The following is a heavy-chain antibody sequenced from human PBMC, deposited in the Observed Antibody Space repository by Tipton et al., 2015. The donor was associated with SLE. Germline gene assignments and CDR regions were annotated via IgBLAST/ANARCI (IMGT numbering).Heavy chain of an antibody. CDR1: GGSISSSDHY. V-gene: IGHV3-49*04. CDR3: TRPMDSTAFDI. J-gene: IGHJ3*02. Sequence: TLSLTCTVSGGSISSSDHYWSWVRQAPGKGLEWVGFIRSKAYGGTTEYAASVKGRFTISRDDSKSIAYLQMNSLKTEDTAVYYCTRPMDSTAFDIWGQGKMVTVSS. CDR2: IRSKAYGGTT. D-gene: IGHD2-2*01.